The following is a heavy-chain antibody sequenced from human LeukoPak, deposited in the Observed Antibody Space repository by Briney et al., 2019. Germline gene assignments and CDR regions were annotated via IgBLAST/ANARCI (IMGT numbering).Heavy chain of an antibody. V-gene: IGHV4-4*09. CDR1: AASISNYY. Sequence: PSETLSLTCAVSAASISNYYWSWIRQAPGKGLEWVGYISTSGSTNYTPSLMSRVSISLDTSKNRFSLNLNFVTAADTAVYYCASPRSGYRYTFDYWGQGALVTVSS. D-gene: IGHD3-22*01. J-gene: IGHJ4*02. CDR3: ASPRSGYRYTFDY. CDR2: ISTSGST.